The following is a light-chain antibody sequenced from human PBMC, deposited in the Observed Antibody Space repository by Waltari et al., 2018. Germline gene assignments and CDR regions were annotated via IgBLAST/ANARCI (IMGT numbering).Light chain of an antibody. CDR1: QSLLDSNGYNY. J-gene: IGKJ5*01. CDR3: MEALQSVT. V-gene: IGKV2-28*01. Sequence: DIVMTQSPVSLTVTPGEPASISCRSSQSLLDSNGYNYLDWYLQKPGQYPQFLIYVGSNRASGVPDRFSGSGSGTDFTLKSSRVEAEDAGVYYCMEALQSVTFGQGTRLEIK. CDR2: VGS.